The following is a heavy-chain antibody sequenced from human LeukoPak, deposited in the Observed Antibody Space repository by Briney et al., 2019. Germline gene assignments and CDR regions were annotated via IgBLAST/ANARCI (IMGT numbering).Heavy chain of an antibody. CDR2: IGYTGTDT. V-gene: IGHV3-30*02. D-gene: IGHD2-8*02. CDR1: GFTFSSFG. CDR3: ARDLTERKYYIAY. Sequence: GGSLRLSCAASGFTFSSFGMHWVRQAPGEGLEWVAYIGYTGTDTYYADSVKGRFTISRDNSKNMVHLQVNSLRAADTALYSCARDLTERKYYIAYWGQGTLVTVPS. J-gene: IGHJ4*02.